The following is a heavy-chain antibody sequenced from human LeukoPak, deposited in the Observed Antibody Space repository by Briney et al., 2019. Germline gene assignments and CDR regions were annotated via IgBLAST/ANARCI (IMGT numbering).Heavy chain of an antibody. CDR3: ARGWRLVRGDFDY. J-gene: IGHJ4*02. CDR1: GYTFTSYD. D-gene: IGHD3-10*01. V-gene: IGHV1-8*03. Sequence: ASVKVPCKASGYTFTSYDINWVRQATGQGLEWMGWMNPNSGNTGYAQKFQGRVTITRNTSISTAYMELSSLGSEDTAVYYCARGWRLVRGDFDYWGQGTLVTVSS. CDR2: MNPNSGNT.